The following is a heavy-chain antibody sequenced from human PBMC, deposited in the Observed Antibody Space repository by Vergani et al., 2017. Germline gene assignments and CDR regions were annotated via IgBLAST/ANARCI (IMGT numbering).Heavy chain of an antibody. V-gene: IGHV3-30*18. J-gene: IGHJ6*04. Sequence: QVQLVESGGNVVQSGTSLRLSCAASGFSFGSYGMHWVRQSPGKGLEWVAVISNDGGNKYYADSVKGRFTIYKDNSKNTLYLQMNSLRAEDTAVYYCAKTIFGVVNGKTEDVWGKGTTVTVSS. D-gene: IGHD3-3*01. CDR1: GFSFGSYG. CDR2: ISNDGGNK. CDR3: AKTIFGVVNGKTEDV.